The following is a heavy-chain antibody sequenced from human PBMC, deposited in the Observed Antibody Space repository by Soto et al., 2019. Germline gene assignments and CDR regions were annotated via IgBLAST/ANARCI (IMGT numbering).Heavy chain of an antibody. CDR1: GGTFSSYT. Sequence: QVQLVQSGAEVKKPGSSVKVSCKASGGTFSSYTISWVRQAPGQGLEWMGRIIPILGIANYAQKFQGRVTXIADKSTSTAYMELSSLRSEDTAVYYCARDWVGMDVWGQGTTVTVSS. J-gene: IGHJ6*02. CDR3: ARDWVGMDV. V-gene: IGHV1-69*08. D-gene: IGHD3-16*01. CDR2: IIPILGIA.